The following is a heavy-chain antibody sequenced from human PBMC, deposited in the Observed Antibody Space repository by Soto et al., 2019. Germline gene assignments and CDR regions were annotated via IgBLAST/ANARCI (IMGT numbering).Heavy chain of an antibody. V-gene: IGHV4-30-2*01. Sequence: SETLSLTCAVSGGSISSGGYSWSWIRQPPGKGLEWIGYMYHSGSTYYNPSLKSRVTISIDRSKNQFSLKLSSVTAADTAVYYCARTNYDILTGYGGLLYGMDVWGQGTTVTVSS. CDR2: MYHSGST. CDR3: ARTNYDILTGYGGLLYGMDV. D-gene: IGHD3-9*01. CDR1: GGSISSGGYS. J-gene: IGHJ6*02.